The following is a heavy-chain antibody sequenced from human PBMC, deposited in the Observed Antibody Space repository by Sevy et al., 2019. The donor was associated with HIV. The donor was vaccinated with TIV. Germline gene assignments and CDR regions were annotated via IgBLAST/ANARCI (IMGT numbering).Heavy chain of an antibody. CDR3: ASGQGHDILTGYHNVYGMDV. D-gene: IGHD3-9*01. CDR1: GGTFSSYA. V-gene: IGHV1-69*13. J-gene: IGHJ6*02. Sequence: VKVSCKASGGTFSSYAISWVRQAPGQGLERMGGIIPIFRTANYAQKFQGRVTITADESTSTAYMELSSLRSEDTAVSYCASGQGHDILTGYHNVYGMDVWGQGTSVPVSS. CDR2: IIPIFRTA.